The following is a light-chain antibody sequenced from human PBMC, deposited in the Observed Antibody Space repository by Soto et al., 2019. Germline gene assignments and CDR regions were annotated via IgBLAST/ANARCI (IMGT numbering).Light chain of an antibody. CDR2: DVD. J-gene: IGLJ2*01. CDR3: SSYTTSSTLVV. V-gene: IGLV2-14*01. CDR1: SSDVGGYNY. Sequence: QLVLTQPASVSGSPGQSITISCTGTSSDVGGYNYVSWYQQNPGKAPKLMIYDVDIRPSGVSNRFSGSKSGNTAFLTISGLQAEDEADYHCSSYTTSSTLVVYGGGTKLTVL.